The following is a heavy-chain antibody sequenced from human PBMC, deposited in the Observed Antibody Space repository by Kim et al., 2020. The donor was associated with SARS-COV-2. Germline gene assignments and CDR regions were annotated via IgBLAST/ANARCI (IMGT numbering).Heavy chain of an antibody. CDR3: ARGRAGIVPAPILGIGPHYDYFIIDV. Sequence: SETLSLTCAVYGGSFTGHYWSWIRQPPGKGLECIGQVHQSGSTNYNPSLKSRVTISIDTSKNQFSLKLSSVTAADTGFYYCARGRAGIVPAPILGIGPHYDYFIIDVWGHGTTVTVSS. CDR1: GGSFTGHY. CDR2: VHQSGST. J-gene: IGHJ6*02. D-gene: IGHD7-27*01. V-gene: IGHV4-34*01.